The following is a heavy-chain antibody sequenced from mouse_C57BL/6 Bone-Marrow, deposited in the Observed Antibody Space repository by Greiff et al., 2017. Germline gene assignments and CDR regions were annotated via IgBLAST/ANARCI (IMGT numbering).Heavy chain of an antibody. D-gene: IGHD2-5*01. CDR1: GFSLSTFGMG. CDR2: IWWDDDK. CDR3: ARIEGAYYSNYEAMDY. J-gene: IGHJ4*01. Sequence: QVTLKESGPGILQPSQTLSLTCSFSGFSLSTFGMGVGWIRQPSGKGLEWLAHIWWDDDKYYNPALKSRLTISKDTSKNQVFLKIANVDTADTATYYCARIEGAYYSNYEAMDYWGQGTSVTVSS. V-gene: IGHV8-8*01.